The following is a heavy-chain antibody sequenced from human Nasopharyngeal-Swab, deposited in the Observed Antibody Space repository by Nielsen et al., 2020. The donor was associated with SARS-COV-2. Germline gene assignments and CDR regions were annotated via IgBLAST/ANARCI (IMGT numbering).Heavy chain of an antibody. CDR3: ARGRSSGSYYAHFDY. CDR1: GGSISSYY. J-gene: IGHJ4*02. V-gene: IGHV4-59*01. Sequence: SETLSLTCTVSGGSISSYYWSWIRQPPGKGLEWIGYIYYSGSTNYNPSLKSRVTISVDTSKNQFSLKLSSVTAADTAVYYGARGRSSGSYYAHFDYWGQGTLVTVSS. CDR2: IYYSGST. D-gene: IGHD1-26*01.